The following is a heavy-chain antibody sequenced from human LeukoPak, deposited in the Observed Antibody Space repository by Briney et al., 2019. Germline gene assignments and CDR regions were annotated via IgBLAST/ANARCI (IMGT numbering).Heavy chain of an antibody. V-gene: IGHV3-33*01. CDR2: IWYDGSNK. CDR1: GFTFSSYG. D-gene: IGHD3-22*01. Sequence: PGRSLRLSCAASGFTFSSYGMHWVRQAPGKGLEWVAVIWYDGSNKYYADSVKGRFTISRDNSKNTLYLQMNSLRAEDTAMYYCARAFYDSSGYYPGSFDYWGQGTLVTVSS. CDR3: ARAFYDSSGYYPGSFDY. J-gene: IGHJ4*02.